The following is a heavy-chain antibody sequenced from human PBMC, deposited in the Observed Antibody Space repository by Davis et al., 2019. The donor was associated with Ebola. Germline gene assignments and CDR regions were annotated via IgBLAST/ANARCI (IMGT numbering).Heavy chain of an antibody. CDR1: GFTFSSYA. CDR3: AKDDGGTPRS. CDR2: ISGSGGST. D-gene: IGHD2-15*01. J-gene: IGHJ4*02. Sequence: GESLKISCAASGFTFSSYAMSWVRRAPGKGLEWVSAISGSGGSTYYADSVKGRFTISRDNSKNTLYLQMNSLRAEDTAVYYCAKDDGGTPRSWGQGTLVTVSS. V-gene: IGHV3-23*01.